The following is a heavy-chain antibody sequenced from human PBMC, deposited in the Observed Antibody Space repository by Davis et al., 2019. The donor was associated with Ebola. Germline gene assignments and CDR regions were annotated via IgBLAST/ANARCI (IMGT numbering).Heavy chain of an antibody. CDR2: ISYDVSNK. V-gene: IGHV3-30*03. CDR1: GFTFSSYG. D-gene: IGHD5-12*01. J-gene: IGHJ4*02. Sequence: GESLKISCAASGFTFSSYGMHWVRQAPGKGLEWVALISYDVSNKYYADSVKGRFTISRDNSKNTLYLQMNSLRAEDTAVYYCARTSPSGYNDYWGQGTLVTVSS. CDR3: ARTSPSGYNDY.